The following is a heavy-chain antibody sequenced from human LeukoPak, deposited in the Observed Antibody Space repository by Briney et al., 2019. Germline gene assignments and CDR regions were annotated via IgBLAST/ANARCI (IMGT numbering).Heavy chain of an antibody. CDR2: ISGSGGST. Sequence: PGGCLRLSCAASGFTSSSYAMSWVSQAPGKGLEWVSAISGSGGSTYYADSVKGRFTISRDNSKHTLYLQMNSLRAEDTAVYYCATSGSCWFYWGQGTLVTVSS. J-gene: IGHJ4*02. D-gene: IGHD6-19*01. V-gene: IGHV3-23*01. CDR3: ATSGSCWFY. CDR1: GFTSSSYA.